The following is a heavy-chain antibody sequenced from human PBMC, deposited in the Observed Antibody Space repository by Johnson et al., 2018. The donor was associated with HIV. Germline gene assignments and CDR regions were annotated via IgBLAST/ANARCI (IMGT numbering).Heavy chain of an antibody. CDR1: GFTFDDYG. D-gene: IGHD6-13*01. CDR3: AKSIAAAGTNAFDI. V-gene: IGHV3-20*04. CDR2: INWNGGST. Sequence: VQLVESGGGVVRPGGSLRLSCAASGFTFDDYGVSWVRQAPGKGLEWVSGINWNGGSTGYADSVKGRFTISRDNAKKSLYLQMNSLRAEDTAVYYCAKSIAAAGTNAFDIWGQGTMVTVSS. J-gene: IGHJ3*02.